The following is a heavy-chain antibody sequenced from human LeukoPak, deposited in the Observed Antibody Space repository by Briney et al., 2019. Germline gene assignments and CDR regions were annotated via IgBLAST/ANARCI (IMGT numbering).Heavy chain of an antibody. J-gene: IGHJ4*02. CDR1: GGSFSGYY. CDR3: ARGVKSYSSSWYAAPYFDY. CDR2: INHSGST. V-gene: IGHV4-34*01. D-gene: IGHD6-13*01. Sequence: SETLFLTCAVYGGSFSGYYWSWIRQPPGKGLEWIGEINHSGSTNYNPSLKSRVTISVDTSKNQFSLKLSSVTAADTAVYYCARGVKSYSSSWYAAPYFDYWGQGTLVTVSS.